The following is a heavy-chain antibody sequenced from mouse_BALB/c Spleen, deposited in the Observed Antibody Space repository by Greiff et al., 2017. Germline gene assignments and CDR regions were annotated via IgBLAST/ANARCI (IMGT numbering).Heavy chain of an antibody. V-gene: IGHV5-9-4*01. Sequence: EVHLVESGGGLVKPGGSLKLSCAASGFTFSSYAMSWVRQSPEKRLVWVAEISSGGSYTYYPDTVTGRFTISRDNAKNTLYLEMSSLRSEDTAMYYCARGGSYAYWGQGTSVTVSS. CDR2: ISSGGSYT. J-gene: IGHJ4*01. D-gene: IGHD1-1*02. CDR3: ARGGSYAY. CDR1: GFTFSSYA.